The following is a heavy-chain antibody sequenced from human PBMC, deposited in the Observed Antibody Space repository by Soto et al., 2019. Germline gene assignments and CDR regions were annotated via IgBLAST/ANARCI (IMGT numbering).Heavy chain of an antibody. CDR3: AKGSSQWFGDQTSFEGY. D-gene: IGHD3-10*01. CDR2: ISYDGSNK. J-gene: IGHJ4*02. V-gene: IGHV3-30*18. Sequence: QVQLVESGGGVVQPGRSLRLSCAASGFTFSSYGMHWVRQAPGKGLEWVAVISYDGSNKYYADFVKGRFTISRDNSKNTLYLQMNSLRAEDTAVYYCAKGSSQWFGDQTSFEGYWGQGTLVTVSS. CDR1: GFTFSSYG.